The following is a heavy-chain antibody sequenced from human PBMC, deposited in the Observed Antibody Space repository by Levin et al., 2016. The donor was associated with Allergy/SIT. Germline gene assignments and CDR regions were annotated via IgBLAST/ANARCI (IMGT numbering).Heavy chain of an antibody. CDR1: GDSMSSYH. J-gene: IGHJ2*01. D-gene: IGHD3-22*01. CDR3: ARGDSSGYYFSNWYFDL. Sequence: SETLSLTCTVSGDSMSSYHWSWIRQPAGKGLEWIGRIYPSGSANYNPSLKSRVTMSVDTSKNQFSLKLSSVTAADTAVYYCARGDSSGYYFSNWYFDLWGRGTLVTVSS. V-gene: IGHV4-4*07. CDR2: IYPSGSA.